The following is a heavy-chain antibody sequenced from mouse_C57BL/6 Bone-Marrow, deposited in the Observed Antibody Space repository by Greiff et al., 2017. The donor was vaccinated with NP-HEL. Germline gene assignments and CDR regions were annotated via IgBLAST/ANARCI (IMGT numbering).Heavy chain of an antibody. CDR1: GFTFSDYG. CDR3: AGRRFAY. J-gene: IGHJ3*01. Sequence: EVHLVESGGGLVKPGGSLKLSCAASGFTFSDYGMHWVRQAPEKGLEWVAYISSGSSTIYYADTLKGRFTISRDNAKNTLFLQMTSLRSEDTAMYYCAGRRFAYGGQGTLVTVSA. CDR2: ISSGSSTI. V-gene: IGHV5-17*01.